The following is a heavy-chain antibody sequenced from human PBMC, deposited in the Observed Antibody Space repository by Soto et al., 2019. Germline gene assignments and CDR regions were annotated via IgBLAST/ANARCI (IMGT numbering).Heavy chain of an antibody. CDR2: ISYDGSSK. Sequence: QVKLVESGGGVVQPGRSLRLSCAASAFTFSSFAMHWVRQAPGKGLEWVTLISYDGSSKYYADSVKGRFTISRDNSKNTLYLQMSSLRAEDTAVYYCARETDYGMDVWGQGTTVSVSS. J-gene: IGHJ6*02. CDR3: ARETDYGMDV. V-gene: IGHV3-30-3*01. CDR1: AFTFSSFA.